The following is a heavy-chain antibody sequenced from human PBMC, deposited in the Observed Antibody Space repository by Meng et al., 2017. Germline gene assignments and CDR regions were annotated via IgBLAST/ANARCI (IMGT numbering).Heavy chain of an antibody. V-gene: IGHV4-61*01. D-gene: IGHD3-16*01. J-gene: IGHJ4*02. CDR2: IDYGGST. Sequence: QVQLQESGPGLVRPSETLSLTCTVSGDSVTVGSHYWSWIRQPPGKGLEWIGYIDYGGSTSYNPSPRSRVTISVDTSNNQFSLKLSSVTAADTAVFYCARTRGDYYFDYWGQGTLVTVSS. CDR3: ARTRGDYYFDY. CDR1: GDSVTVGSHY.